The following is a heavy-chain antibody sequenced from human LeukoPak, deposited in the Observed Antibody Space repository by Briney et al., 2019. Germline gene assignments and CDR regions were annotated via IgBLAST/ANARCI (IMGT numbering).Heavy chain of an antibody. D-gene: IGHD2-15*01. CDR2: MNPNSGNT. V-gene: IGHV1-8*01. CDR1: GYTFTSYD. CDR3: ARGTAWGQLL. J-gene: IGHJ4*02. Sequence: ASVKVSCKASGYTFTSYDMNWVRQATGQGLEWMGWMNPNSGNTGYAQMFQGRVTMTRNTSISTAYMALSSLRSEDTAVYYCARGTAWGQLLWGQGTLVTVSS.